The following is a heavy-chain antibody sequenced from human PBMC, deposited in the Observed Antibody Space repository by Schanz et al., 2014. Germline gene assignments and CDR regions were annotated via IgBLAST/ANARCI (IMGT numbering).Heavy chain of an antibody. CDR3: ARECHGYGPHLDY. D-gene: IGHD5-12*01. CDR2: LWHDGSKK. Sequence: QVQLVESGGGVVQPGRSLRLSCVASGFTFSSYDVFWVRQAPGKGLEWVAILWHDGSKKFYADSVKGRFTVSRDNSKNALYLQLNSLRAEDTAVYYCARECHGYGPHLDYWGQGSLVTVSS. CDR1: GFTFSSYD. V-gene: IGHV3-33*01. J-gene: IGHJ4*02.